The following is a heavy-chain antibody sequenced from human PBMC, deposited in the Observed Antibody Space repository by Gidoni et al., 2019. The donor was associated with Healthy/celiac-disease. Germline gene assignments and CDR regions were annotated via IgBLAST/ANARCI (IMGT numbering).Heavy chain of an antibody. CDR1: SSCV. D-gene: IGHD2-2*01. J-gene: IGHJ6*03. CDR2: IWYDGSNK. V-gene: IGHV3-33*01. CDR3: ERVVVVPAAMGLLDYYYYYYMDV. Sequence: SSCVMHWGCQAPGKGLEWVAVIWYDGSNKYYAAAVKGRFTISRDNSKNTLYLQMNSLRAEDTAVYYCERVVVVPAAMGLLDYYYYYYMDVLGKGTTVTV.